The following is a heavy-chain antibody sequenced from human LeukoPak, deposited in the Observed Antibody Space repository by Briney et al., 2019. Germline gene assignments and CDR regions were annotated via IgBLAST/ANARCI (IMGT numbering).Heavy chain of an antibody. CDR1: GYTFTGYY. CDR2: INPNSGGT. J-gene: IGHJ4*02. Sequence: ASVKVSCKASGYTFTGYYMHWVRQAPGQGLEWMGRINPNSGGTNYAQKFQGRVTMTRDTSISTAYMELSRLRSDDTAVHYCARDLRYYGSGSYRYWGQGTLVTVSS. D-gene: IGHD3-10*01. CDR3: ARDLRYYGSGSYRY. V-gene: IGHV1-2*06.